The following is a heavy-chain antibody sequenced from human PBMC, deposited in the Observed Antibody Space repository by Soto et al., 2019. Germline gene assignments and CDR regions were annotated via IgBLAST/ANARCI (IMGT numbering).Heavy chain of an antibody. CDR2: INAGNGNT. D-gene: IGHD6-6*01. CDR1: GYTFTSYA. Sequence: ASVKVSCKASGYTFTSYAMHWVRQAPGQRLEWMGWINAGNGNTKYSQKFQGRVTITRDTSASTAYMELSSLRSEDTAVYYCARGGLTYIAARQSNTHFDYWGQGTLVTVSS. J-gene: IGHJ4*02. CDR3: ARGGLTYIAARQSNTHFDY. V-gene: IGHV1-3*01.